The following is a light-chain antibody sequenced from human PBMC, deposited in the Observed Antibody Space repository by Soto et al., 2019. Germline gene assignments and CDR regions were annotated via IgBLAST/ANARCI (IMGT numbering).Light chain of an antibody. CDR3: QQRSSWIT. CDR1: QSVGSS. V-gene: IGKV3-11*01. J-gene: IGKJ5*01. Sequence: EIVLTQSPATLSLLPGERATLSCRARQSVGSSLAWYQHKAGQAPRLLLYDASNRATGIPARFSGSWSGTDFTRTISSLEPEYFAVYYCQQRSSWITVGQGTRLEIE. CDR2: DAS.